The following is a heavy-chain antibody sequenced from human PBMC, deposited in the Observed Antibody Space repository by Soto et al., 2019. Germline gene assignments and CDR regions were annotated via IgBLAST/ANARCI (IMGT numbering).Heavy chain of an antibody. J-gene: IGHJ5*02. V-gene: IGHV4-59*08. CDR2: IYYSGST. Sequence: PSQTLSLTCTVAGGSISSYYWSWIRQPPGKGLEWIGHIYYSGSTNYNPSLKSRVTISVDTSKNQFSLRLISVTAADTAVYYCARAYSSSWYWFDPWGQGTLVNVSS. CDR1: GGSISSYY. D-gene: IGHD6-13*01. CDR3: ARAYSSSWYWFDP.